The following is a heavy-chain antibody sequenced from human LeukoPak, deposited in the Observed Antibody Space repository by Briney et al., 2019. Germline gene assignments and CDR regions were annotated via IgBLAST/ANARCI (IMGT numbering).Heavy chain of an antibody. CDR2: INPNSGGT. Sequence: GASVKVSCKASGYTFTGYYMHWVRQAPGQGLEWMGWINPNSGGTNYAQKFQGRVTMTRDTSISTAYMELSRLRSDDTAVYYCAREMSGYSYGWGYYYDSSGYYYFDYWGQGTLVTVSS. V-gene: IGHV1-2*02. CDR3: AREMSGYSYGWGYYYDSSGYYYFDY. J-gene: IGHJ4*02. D-gene: IGHD3-22*01. CDR1: GYTFTGYY.